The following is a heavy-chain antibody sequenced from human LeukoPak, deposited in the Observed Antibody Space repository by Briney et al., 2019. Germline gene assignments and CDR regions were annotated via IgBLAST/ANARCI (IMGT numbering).Heavy chain of an antibody. CDR3: VRLGLAGYSYGSM. CDR1: GGSISSSSYY. J-gene: IGHJ4*02. D-gene: IGHD5-18*01. CDR2: IYYSGST. V-gene: IGHV4-39*01. Sequence: SETLSLTCTVSGGSISSSSYYWGWIRQPPGKGLEWIGSIYYSGSTYYNPSLKSRVTISVDTSKNQFSLKLSSVTAADTAVYYCVRLGLAGYSYGSMWGQGTLVTVSS.